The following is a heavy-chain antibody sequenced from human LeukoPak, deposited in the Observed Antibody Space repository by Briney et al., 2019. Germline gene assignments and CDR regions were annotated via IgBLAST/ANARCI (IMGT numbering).Heavy chain of an antibody. Sequence: ASVKVSCKASGYTFTSYSISWVRQAPGQGLEWMGWISAYNGNTDLAQKLQGRVTMTTDTSTSTAYMELRSLRSDGTAVYYHARGQYFDFWGQGALVTVSS. CDR3: ARGQYFDF. V-gene: IGHV1-18*01. J-gene: IGHJ4*02. CDR2: ISAYNGNT. CDR1: GYTFTSYS.